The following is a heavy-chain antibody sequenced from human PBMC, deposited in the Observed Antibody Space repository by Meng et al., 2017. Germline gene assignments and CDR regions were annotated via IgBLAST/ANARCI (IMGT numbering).Heavy chain of an antibody. D-gene: IGHD5-24*01. CDR2: IIPIFGTA. Sequence: QAVTEAKVAGSNGRGTAHRSGRSINTYLLSSVRTAPEQWLELMGGIIPIFGTANYAQKFHGRVTITADESTSTAYMELSSLRSEDTAVYYCARVKVYYRWLQLDYWGQGTLVTVSS. J-gene: IGHJ4*02. CDR1: GRSINTYL. CDR3: ARVKVYYRWLQLDY. V-gene: IGHV1-69*01.